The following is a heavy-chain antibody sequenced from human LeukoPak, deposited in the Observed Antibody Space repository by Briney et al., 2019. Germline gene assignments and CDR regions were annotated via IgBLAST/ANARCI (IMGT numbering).Heavy chain of an antibody. CDR1: GYTFTDYY. D-gene: IGHD5-12*01. Sequence: ASVKVSCKASGYTFTDYYMHWVRLAPGQGLEWMGWINPDSGGTNYAQKFQGRVTMTRDTSVSTAYMELSRLRSDDTAVYYCARGMEWLRDYYYYYMDVWGKGTTVTISS. CDR3: ARGMEWLRDYYYYYMDV. CDR2: INPDSGGT. J-gene: IGHJ6*03. V-gene: IGHV1-2*02.